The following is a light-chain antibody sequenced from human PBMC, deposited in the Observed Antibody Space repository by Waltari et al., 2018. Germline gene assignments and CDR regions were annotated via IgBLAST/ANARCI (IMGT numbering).Light chain of an antibody. CDR1: SYELCFFNL. Sequence: QPALTQPASASGSPGQSLTLSRTGTSYELCFFNLVSWYQQHPDKAPKLMVYEVIERPSGVSNRFSGSKSGNTASLTISGLQAEDEADYYCCSYAGRNIWVFGGGTKLTVL. V-gene: IGLV2-23*02. J-gene: IGLJ3*02. CDR2: EVI. CDR3: CSYAGRNIWV.